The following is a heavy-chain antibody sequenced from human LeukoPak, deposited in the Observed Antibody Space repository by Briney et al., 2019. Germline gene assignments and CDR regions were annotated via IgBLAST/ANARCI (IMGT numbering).Heavy chain of an antibody. D-gene: IGHD3-3*01. V-gene: IGHV3-7*01. CDR3: ARATFWSGYYTDSDY. Sequence: GGSLRLSCAASGFTFSTYWMGWVRQAPGKGLEWVANIKEDGSEKYYVDSVKGRFTISRDNAKNSLYLQMNSLRAEDTAVYYCARATFWSGYYTDSDYWGQGTLVTVSS. CDR2: IKEDGSEK. J-gene: IGHJ4*02. CDR1: GFTFSTYW.